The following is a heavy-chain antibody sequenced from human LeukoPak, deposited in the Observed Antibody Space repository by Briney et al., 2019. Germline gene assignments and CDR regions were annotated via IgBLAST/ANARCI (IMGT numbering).Heavy chain of an antibody. CDR3: ASSGIAAAGSQDY. CDR2: IYYSGST. D-gene: IGHD6-13*01. Sequence: SETLSLTCTVSGGSISSGDYYWSWIRQPPGKGLEWIGYIYYSGSTNYNPSLKSRVTISVDTSKNQFSLKLSSVTAADTAVYYCASSGIAAAGSQDYWGQGTLVTVSS. CDR1: GGSISSGDYY. J-gene: IGHJ4*02. V-gene: IGHV4-61*08.